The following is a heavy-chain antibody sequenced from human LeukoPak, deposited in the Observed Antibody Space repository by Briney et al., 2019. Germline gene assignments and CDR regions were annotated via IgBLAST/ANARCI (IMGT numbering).Heavy chain of an antibody. CDR3: ATHSSGWYDGWDDYYYYMDV. Sequence: ASVKVSCKASGGTFSSYSSSWVRQAPGQGLEWMGGIIPIFGTANYAQKFQGRVTITADESTSTAYMELSSLRSENTAVYYCATHSSGWYDGWDDYYYYMDVWGKGTTVTVSS. CDR2: IIPIFGTA. D-gene: IGHD6-19*01. J-gene: IGHJ6*03. CDR1: GGTFSSYS. V-gene: IGHV1-69*13.